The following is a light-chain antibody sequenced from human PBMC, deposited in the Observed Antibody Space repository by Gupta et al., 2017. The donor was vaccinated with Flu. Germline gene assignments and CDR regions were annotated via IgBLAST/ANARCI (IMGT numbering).Light chain of an antibody. CDR2: DIN. J-gene: IGLJ1*01. Sequence: QSALTQPRSVSGSPGQSVTISCTGTSGDDSGFNYVSWYQQHPGTAPKLLIYDINQRPAGVPDRFSGSKSGNTASLTISGLQAEDDADYYCCSYAGNYVFGTGSKVTVL. CDR1: SGDDSGFNY. V-gene: IGLV2-11*01. CDR3: CSYAGNYV.